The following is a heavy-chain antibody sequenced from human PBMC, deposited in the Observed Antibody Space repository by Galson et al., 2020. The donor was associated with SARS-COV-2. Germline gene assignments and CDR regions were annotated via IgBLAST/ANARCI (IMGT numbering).Heavy chain of an antibody. V-gene: IGHV4-59*01. J-gene: IGHJ4*02. CDR1: GGSINNYY. CDR3: ARRSGNNWRLDY. CDR2: MYFTGSS. Sequence: SETLSLTCTVSGGSINNYYWSWIRQSPGRGLEWIGYMYFTGSSDYNPSLRSRVTMSVDTSKSQFSLKLTSVTAADTAVYFCARRSGNNWRLDYWGQGTLVAVSS. D-gene: IGHD1-1*01.